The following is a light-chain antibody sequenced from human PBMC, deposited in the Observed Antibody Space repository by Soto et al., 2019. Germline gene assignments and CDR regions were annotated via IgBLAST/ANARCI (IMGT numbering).Light chain of an antibody. CDR3: SAYTVSRTYV. CDR1: SSDVGAYNF. Sequence: HSVLTQPASVSGSPGQAITISCTRTSSDVGAYNFVSWHQQNPGKAPKLMIYTVYDRPSGISYRFSGSKSGNTASLTISGLQGEDEADYYCSAYTVSRTYVFGTGTKVTVL. CDR2: TVY. J-gene: IGLJ1*01. V-gene: IGLV2-14*03.